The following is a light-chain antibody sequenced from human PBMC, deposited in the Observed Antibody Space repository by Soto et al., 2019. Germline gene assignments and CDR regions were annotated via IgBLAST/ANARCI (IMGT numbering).Light chain of an antibody. J-gene: IGLJ2*01. CDR2: EVS. V-gene: IGLV2-8*01. Sequence: QSALTQPPSASGAPGQSVTISCTGTSSDVGGYNYVSWYQQHPGKAPKLMIYEVSKSPSGVPDRFSGFKSGNTASLTVSGLQAEDEADYYCSSYAGSNNLVFGGGTKLTVL. CDR1: SSDVGGYNY. CDR3: SSYAGSNNLV.